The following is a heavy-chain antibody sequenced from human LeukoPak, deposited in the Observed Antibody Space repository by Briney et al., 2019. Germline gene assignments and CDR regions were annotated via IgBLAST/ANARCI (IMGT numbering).Heavy chain of an antibody. CDR2: IIGSGGST. J-gene: IGHJ4*02. Sequence: GGSLRLSCAASGFTFSSDAMSGVRQAPGKGREWGSAIIGSGGSTYYADSVKGRVTISRDNSKNTLYLQMNSLRVEDTAVYYCAQGGPSSRGYPYDSWGQGTLVTVSS. V-gene: IGHV3-23*01. CDR1: GFTFSSDA. CDR3: AQGGPSSRGYPYDS. D-gene: IGHD3-16*01.